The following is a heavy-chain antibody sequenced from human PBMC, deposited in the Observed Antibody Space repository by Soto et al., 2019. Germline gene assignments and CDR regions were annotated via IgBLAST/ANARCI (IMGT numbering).Heavy chain of an antibody. CDR2: IYYSGST. D-gene: IGHD4-17*01. CDR1: GGSISSYY. V-gene: IGHV4-59*12. J-gene: IGHJ5*02. CDR3: ARVWTTATNWFDP. Sequence: SETLSLTCTVSGGSISSYYWSWIRQPPGKGLEWIGYIYYSGSTNYNPSLKSRVTISVDTSKNQFSLKLSSVTAADTAVYYCARVWTTATNWFDPWGQGTLVTVSS.